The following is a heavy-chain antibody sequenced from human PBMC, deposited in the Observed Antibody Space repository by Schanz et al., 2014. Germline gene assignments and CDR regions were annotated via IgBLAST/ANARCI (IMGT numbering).Heavy chain of an antibody. D-gene: IGHD6-13*01. V-gene: IGHV1-46*03. CDR3: ARDGEAAAGCDY. J-gene: IGHJ4*02. CDR2: INPSSGTT. Sequence: QVQLVQSGAEVKKPGASVKVSCKASGYTFTTYYIHWVRQAPGQGLEWMGKINPSSGTTRIAQNFQGRLTVTRDKSTSTAYMELRNVRYDDTAMYYCARDGEAAAGCDYWGQGTLVTVSS. CDR1: GYTFTTYY.